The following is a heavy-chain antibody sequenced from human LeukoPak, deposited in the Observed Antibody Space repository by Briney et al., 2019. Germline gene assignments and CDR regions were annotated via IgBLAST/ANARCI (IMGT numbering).Heavy chain of an antibody. CDR2: ISAYNGNT. Sequence: ASVKVSCKASGYTFTSYGISWVRQAPGQGLEWMGWISAYNGNTNYAQKLQGRVTMTTDTSTSTAYMELRSLRSDDTAVYHCARLPDSSSWYKGYYYYYYMDVWGKGTTVTISS. J-gene: IGHJ6*03. CDR1: GYTFTSYG. V-gene: IGHV1-18*01. D-gene: IGHD6-13*01. CDR3: ARLPDSSSWYKGYYYYYYMDV.